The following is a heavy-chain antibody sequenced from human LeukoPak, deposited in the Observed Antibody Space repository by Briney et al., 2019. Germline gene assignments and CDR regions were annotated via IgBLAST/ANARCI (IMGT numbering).Heavy chain of an antibody. CDR2: INPNSGGT. Sequence: GASVKVSCKASGYTFTGYYMHWVRQAPGQGLEWMGWINPNSGGTNYAQKFQGRVTMTRDTSISTAYMELSRLRSDDTAVYYCARGVVLHYYYYYMDVWGKGTTVTISS. CDR1: GYTFTGYY. J-gene: IGHJ6*03. D-gene: IGHD2-15*01. V-gene: IGHV1-2*02. CDR3: ARGVVLHYYYYYMDV.